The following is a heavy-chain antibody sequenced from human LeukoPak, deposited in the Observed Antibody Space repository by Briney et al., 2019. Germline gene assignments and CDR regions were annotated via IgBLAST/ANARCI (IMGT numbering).Heavy chain of an antibody. CDR2: ISGSGGST. Sequence: PGGSLRLSCAASGFTFSSYAMSWVRQAPGKGLEWVSAISGSGGSTYYADSVKGRFTISRDNAKNSLYLQMNSLRAEDTAVYYCAASSGGYYYVFNYWGQGTLVTVSS. D-gene: IGHD3-22*01. CDR3: AASSGGYYYVFNY. V-gene: IGHV3-23*01. J-gene: IGHJ4*02. CDR1: GFTFSSYA.